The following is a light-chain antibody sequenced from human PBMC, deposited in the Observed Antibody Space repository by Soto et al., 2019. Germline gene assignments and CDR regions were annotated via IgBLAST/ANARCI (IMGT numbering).Light chain of an antibody. Sequence: IQMTQSPSFLSASAGDRVTIFCRASQTISNFLHWYQQKPGKAPKLLIYSASNLESGVPSRFGGSGSGTDFTLTISSLEPEDFATYYCQQSYRNPRTFGLGTRVEIK. CDR2: SAS. CDR3: QQSYRNPRT. V-gene: IGKV1-39*01. J-gene: IGKJ1*01. CDR1: QTISNF.